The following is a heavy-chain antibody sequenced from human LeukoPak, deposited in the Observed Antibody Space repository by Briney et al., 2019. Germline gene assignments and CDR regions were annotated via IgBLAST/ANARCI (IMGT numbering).Heavy chain of an antibody. CDR1: GFIVSSNY. Sequence: PGGSLRLSCAASGFIVSSNYMTWVRQAPGKGLEGVSAISGSGGSTYYADSVKGRFTISRDNSKNTLYLQMNSLRAEDTAVYYCATRGSKAFDYWGQGTLVTVSS. J-gene: IGHJ4*02. D-gene: IGHD3-10*01. CDR2: ISGSGGST. CDR3: ATRGSKAFDY. V-gene: IGHV3-23*01.